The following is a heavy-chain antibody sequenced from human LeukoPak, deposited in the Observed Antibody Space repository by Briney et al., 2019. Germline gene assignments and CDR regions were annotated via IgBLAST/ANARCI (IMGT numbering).Heavy chain of an antibody. CDR2: INHSGST. CDR3: ARGLNGYPGGTL. CDR1: GGSSSGYY. D-gene: IGHD5-18*01. J-gene: IGHJ4*02. Sequence: SETLSLTCAVYGGSSSGYYWSWIRQPPGKGLEWIGEINHSGSTNYNPSLKSRVTISVDTSKNQFSLKLSSVTAADTAVYYCARGLNGYPGGTLWGQGTLVTVSS. V-gene: IGHV4-34*01.